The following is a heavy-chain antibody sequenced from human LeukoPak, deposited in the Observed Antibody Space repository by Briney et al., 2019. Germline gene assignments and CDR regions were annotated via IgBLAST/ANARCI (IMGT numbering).Heavy chain of an antibody. J-gene: IGHJ4*02. Sequence: GGSLKLSCAASGFTFSGYSMNWIRQAPGKGLEWVSSFGTRSTSVYHAGSVKGRFAISRDNAKNSLYLQMNSLRAEDTALYYCAREVSEGFDFWGQGTLVTVSS. CDR2: FGTRSTSV. V-gene: IGHV3-21*01. CDR3: AREVSEGFDF. D-gene: IGHD3-22*01. CDR1: GFTFSGYS.